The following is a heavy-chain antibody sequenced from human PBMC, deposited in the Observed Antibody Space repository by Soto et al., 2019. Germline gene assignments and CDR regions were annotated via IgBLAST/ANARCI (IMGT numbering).Heavy chain of an antibody. CDR1: GGSFSGYY. CDR3: ARGRDVAYCGGDCYSRQNDY. V-gene: IGHV4-34*01. J-gene: IGHJ4*02. CDR2: INHSGST. D-gene: IGHD2-21*02. Sequence: LSLTCAVYGGSFSGYYWSWIRQPPGKGLEWIGEINHSGSTNYNPSLKSRVTISVDTSKNQFSLKLSSVTAADTAVYYCARGRDVAYCGGDCYSRQNDYWGQGTLVTVSS.